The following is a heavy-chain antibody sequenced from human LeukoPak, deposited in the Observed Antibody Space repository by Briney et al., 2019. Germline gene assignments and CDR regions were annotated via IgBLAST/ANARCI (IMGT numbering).Heavy chain of an antibody. CDR3: ARGSTYYDYVWGSYRPSYYFDY. CDR1: GGSFSGYY. Sequence: SETLSLTCAVYGGSFSGYYWSWIRQPPGKGLEWIGEINHSGSTNYNPSLKSRVTISVDTSKNQFSLKLSSVTAADTAVYYRARGSTYYDYVWGSYRPSYYFDYWGQGTLVTVSS. J-gene: IGHJ4*02. V-gene: IGHV4-34*01. D-gene: IGHD3-16*02. CDR2: INHSGST.